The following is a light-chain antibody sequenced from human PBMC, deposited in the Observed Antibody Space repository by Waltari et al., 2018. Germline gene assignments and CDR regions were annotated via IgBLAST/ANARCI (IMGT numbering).Light chain of an antibody. CDR2: EVN. Sequence: QSALTQPASVSGSPGQSITISCTGTSSDVGGYNYVSWYHQHPGKAPKLMIYEVNNRPSGDSDRFSGAKSGNTASLTISGLQAEDEADYYCTSYTSSITYVFGTGTKVTVL. J-gene: IGLJ1*01. CDR1: SSDVGGYNY. CDR3: TSYTSSITYV. V-gene: IGLV2-14*01.